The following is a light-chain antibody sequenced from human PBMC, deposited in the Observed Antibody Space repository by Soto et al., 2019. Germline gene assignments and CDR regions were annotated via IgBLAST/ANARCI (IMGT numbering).Light chain of an antibody. CDR3: QSYDSSLSGYV. CDR2: GNS. Sequence: QSVLTQPPSVSGAPGQRGTISCTGSSSNIGAGYDGHWYQQLPGTAPKLLIYGNSNRPSGVPDRFSGSKSGTAASLAITGLQAEDEADYDCQSYDSSLSGYVFGTGTKVTVL. V-gene: IGLV1-40*01. CDR1: SSNIGAGYD. J-gene: IGLJ1*01.